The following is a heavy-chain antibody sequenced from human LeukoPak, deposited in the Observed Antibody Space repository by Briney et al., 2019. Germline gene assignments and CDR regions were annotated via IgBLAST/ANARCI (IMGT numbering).Heavy chain of an antibody. CDR1: GFTLSTYW. Sequence: PGESLRLSCAASGFTLSTYWMSWVRQAPGKGLEWVANINRDGSGKYYVDSVRGRFTISRDNAKNSLYLRMNSLRAEDTAVYYCARVQTGTTIWFDPWGQGTLVTLSS. J-gene: IGHJ5*02. D-gene: IGHD1-1*01. CDR2: INRDGSGK. CDR3: ARVQTGTTIWFDP. V-gene: IGHV3-7*04.